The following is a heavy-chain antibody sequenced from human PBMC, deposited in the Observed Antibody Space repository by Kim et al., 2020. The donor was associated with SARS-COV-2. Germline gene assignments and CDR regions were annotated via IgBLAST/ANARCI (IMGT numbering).Heavy chain of an antibody. Sequence: ASVKVSCKASGYTFTGYYMHWVRQAPGQGLEWMGWINPNSGGTNYAQKFQGRVTMTRDTSISTAYMELSRLRSDDTAVYYCASGHYDFWSGYYRVVYYYGMDVWGQGTTVTVSS. CDR1: GYTFTGYY. V-gene: IGHV1-2*02. CDR2: INPNSGGT. J-gene: IGHJ6*02. D-gene: IGHD3-3*01. CDR3: ASGHYDFWSGYYRVVYYYGMDV.